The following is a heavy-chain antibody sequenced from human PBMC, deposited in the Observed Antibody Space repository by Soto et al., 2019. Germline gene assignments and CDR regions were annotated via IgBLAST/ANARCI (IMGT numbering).Heavy chain of an antibody. CDR3: ARDVPLGYYSGDSYPGCI. D-gene: IGHD2-15*01. CDR1: GFTFSSYA. CDR2: ISYDGSNK. J-gene: IGHJ3*02. V-gene: IGHV3-30-3*01. Sequence: PGGSLRLSCAASGFTFSSYAMHWVRQAPGKGLEWVAVISYDGSNKYYADSVKGRSTISRDNSKNTLYLQMNSLRAEDTAVYYCARDVPLGYYSGDSYPGCIWSQGTMVTVSS.